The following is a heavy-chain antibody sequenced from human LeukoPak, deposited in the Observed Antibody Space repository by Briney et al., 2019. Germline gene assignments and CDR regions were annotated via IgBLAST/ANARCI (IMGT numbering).Heavy chain of an antibody. J-gene: IGHJ4*02. CDR1: GFTFSSYE. CDR3: ARDAYSGYDFDY. V-gene: IGHV3-48*03. CDR2: ISSSGSTI. D-gene: IGHD5-12*01. Sequence: GGSLRLSCADSGFTFSSYEMNWVRQAPGKGVEWVSYISSSGSTIYYAASVKGRFTISRDNAKNSLYLQMNSLRAEDTAVYYCARDAYSGYDFDYWGQGTLVTVSS.